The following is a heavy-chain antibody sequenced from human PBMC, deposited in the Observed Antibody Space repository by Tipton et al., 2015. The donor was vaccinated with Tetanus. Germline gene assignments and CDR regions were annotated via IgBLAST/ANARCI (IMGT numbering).Heavy chain of an antibody. CDR2: IYYSGST. V-gene: IGHV4-59*01. CDR1: GGSISSYY. CDR3: ARGADSSSWYGDAFDI. D-gene: IGHD6-13*01. J-gene: IGHJ3*02. Sequence: TLSLTCTVSGGSISSYYWSWIRQPPGKGLEWIGYIYYSGSTNYNPSLKSRVTISVDTSKNQFSLKLSSVTAADTAVYYCARGADSSSWYGDAFDIWGQGTMVTVSS.